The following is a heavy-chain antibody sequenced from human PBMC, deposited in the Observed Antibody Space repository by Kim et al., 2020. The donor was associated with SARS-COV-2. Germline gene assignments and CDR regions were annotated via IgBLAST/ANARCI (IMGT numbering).Heavy chain of an antibody. V-gene: IGHV3-7*04. Sequence: KYYGASLNRRFTLSRDTATNSLYLQMNSLRAEDTAVYYCAGGLFRYYGMDVWGQGTTVTVSS. J-gene: IGHJ6*02. CDR2: K. CDR3: AGGLFRYYGMDV.